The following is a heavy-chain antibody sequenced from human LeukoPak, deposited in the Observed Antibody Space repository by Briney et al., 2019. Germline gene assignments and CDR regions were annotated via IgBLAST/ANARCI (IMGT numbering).Heavy chain of an antibody. CDR1: GGSISSYY. V-gene: IGHV4-59*01. CDR3: AGGSTETLHNY. CDR2: IYYSGST. J-gene: IGHJ4*02. D-gene: IGHD4-17*01. Sequence: SETLSLTCTVSGGSISSYYWSWIRQPPGKGLEWIGFIYYSGSTNYNPSLKSRVTISVETSEDQFSLKLNSVTAADTAVYFCAGGSTETLHNYWGQGTLVTVSS.